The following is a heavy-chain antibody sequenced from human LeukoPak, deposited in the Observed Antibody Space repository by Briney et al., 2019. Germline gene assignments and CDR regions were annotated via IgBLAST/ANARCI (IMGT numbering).Heavy chain of an antibody. J-gene: IGHJ4*02. CDR3: ASDQRQQLSY. V-gene: IGHV4-34*01. CDR2: INHSGST. CDR1: GGSFSGYY. Sequence: PSETLSLTCAVYGGSFSGYYWSWIRQPPGKGLEWIGEINHSGSTNYNPSLKSRVTISVDTSKNQFSLKLSSVTAADTAVYYCASDQRQQLSYWGQGTLVTVSS. D-gene: IGHD6-13*01.